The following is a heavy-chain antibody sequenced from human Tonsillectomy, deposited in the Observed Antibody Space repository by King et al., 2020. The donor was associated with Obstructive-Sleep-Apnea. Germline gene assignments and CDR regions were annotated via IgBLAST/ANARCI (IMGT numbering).Heavy chain of an antibody. CDR2: IRSSSSTI. V-gene: IGHV3-48*04. D-gene: IGHD6-13*01. Sequence: VQRVESGGGLVQPGGSLRLSCAASGFTFSSYSMNWVRQARGKGLEWVSYIRSSSSTIYYADSVKGRFTISRDTAKNSLYLQMNSLRAEDTAVYYCASAWGIGWFDPWGQGTLVTVSS. CDR1: GFTFSSYS. CDR3: ASAWGIGWFDP. J-gene: IGHJ5*02.